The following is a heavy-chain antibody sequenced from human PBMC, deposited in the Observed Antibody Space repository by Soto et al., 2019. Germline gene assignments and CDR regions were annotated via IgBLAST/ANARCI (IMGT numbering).Heavy chain of an antibody. J-gene: IGHJ4*02. CDR1: GGSISSYY. CDR3: ATDPHYYDTTGYCLDN. V-gene: IGHV4-59*01. D-gene: IGHD3-22*01. Sequence: PSETLSLTCTVSGGSISSYYGGWIRQPPGKGLEWIGYIYYSGSTNYNPSLKSRVTISVDTSKNQFSLKLSSVTAADTAVYYCATDPHYYDTTGYCLDNWGQGTLVTVSS. CDR2: IYYSGST.